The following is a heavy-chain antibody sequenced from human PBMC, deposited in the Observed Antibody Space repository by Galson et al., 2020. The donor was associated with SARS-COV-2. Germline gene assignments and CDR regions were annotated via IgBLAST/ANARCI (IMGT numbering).Heavy chain of an antibody. CDR2: NYYSGST. Sequence: SETLSLTCSVSSDSINSHYWSWIRQPPGKGLEWLGYNYYSGSTNYKSSLKSRVTISIDTSKNQFFLKLTSVTAADTAVYYCARLPYGRTYYFDPWGQGTLVTVSS. J-gene: IGHJ5*02. CDR1: SDSINSHY. CDR3: ARLPYGRTYYFDP. D-gene: IGHD1-26*01. V-gene: IGHV4-59*11.